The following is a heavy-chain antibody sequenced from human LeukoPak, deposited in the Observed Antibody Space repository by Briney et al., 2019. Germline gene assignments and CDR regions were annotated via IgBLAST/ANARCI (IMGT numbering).Heavy chain of an antibody. CDR1: GFTVSDYS. CDR3: AKRRYDSSGHFDS. J-gene: IGHJ4*02. CDR2: ISGSGSYT. D-gene: IGHD3-22*01. V-gene: IGHV3-23*01. Sequence: GGTLRLSCAASGFTVSDYSMSWVRQAPGKGLEWVSAISGSGSYTDYADSVKGRFTISKDNSKNTLYMRMSSLRAEDTAVYYCAKRRYDSSGHFDSWGQGTLVTVSS.